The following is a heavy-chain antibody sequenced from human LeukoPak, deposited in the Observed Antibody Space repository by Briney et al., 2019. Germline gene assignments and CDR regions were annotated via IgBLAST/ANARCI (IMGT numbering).Heavy chain of an antibody. D-gene: IGHD5-24*01. CDR3: ARLWLQFGFAFDI. CDR1: GFTVSSNY. V-gene: IGHV3-66*01. J-gene: IGHJ3*02. Sequence: TGGSLRLSGAAPGFTVSSNYMSGVRQAPGKGREWASVIYSVGSTYYADSVKGRFTISRENSKNTLYLQMNSLRAEDTAVYYCARLWLQFGFAFDIWGQGTMVTVSS. CDR2: IYSVGST.